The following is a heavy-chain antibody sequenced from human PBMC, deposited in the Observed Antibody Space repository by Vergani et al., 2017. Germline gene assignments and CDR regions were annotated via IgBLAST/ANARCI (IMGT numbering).Heavy chain of an antibody. CDR3: ARGTPIIDY. CDR1: GGSITNYY. Sequence: QVPLQESGPGLVKPSETLSLTCSVSGGSITNYYWSGIRQAAGKGLEWIGRVSVSGSTESNASLRSRVTMSIDTSTNQFTLKLTSVTAADTAIYYCARGTPIIDYWGQGSLVTVSS. CDR2: VSVSGST. V-gene: IGHV4-4*07. J-gene: IGHJ4*02. D-gene: IGHD5-24*01.